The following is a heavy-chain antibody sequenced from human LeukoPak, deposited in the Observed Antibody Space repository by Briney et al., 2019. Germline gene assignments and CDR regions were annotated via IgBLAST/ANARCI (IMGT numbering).Heavy chain of an antibody. CDR2: INRSGGST. Sequence: ASVKVSCKASGYTFTSYYMHWVRQAPGQGLEWMGIINRSGGSTSYAQKFQGRVTMTRDMSTSTVYMELSSLRSEDTAVYYCARDTWAYYMDVWGKGTTVTISS. CDR1: GYTFTSYY. J-gene: IGHJ6*03. D-gene: IGHD2/OR15-2a*01. CDR3: ARDTWAYYMDV. V-gene: IGHV1-46*01.